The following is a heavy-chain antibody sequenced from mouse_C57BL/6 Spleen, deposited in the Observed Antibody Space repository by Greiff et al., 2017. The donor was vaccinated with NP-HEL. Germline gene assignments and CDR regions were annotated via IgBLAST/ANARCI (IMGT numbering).Heavy chain of an antibody. V-gene: IGHV1-55*01. CDR3: ARCGYYYGPDY. Sequence: QVHVKQSGAELVKPGASVKMSCKASGYTFTSYWITWVKQRPGQGLEWIGDIYPGSGSTNYNEKFKSKATLTVDTSSSTAYMQLSSLTSEDSAVYYCARCGYYYGPDYWGQGTTLTVSS. CDR1: GYTFTSYW. D-gene: IGHD1-1*01. CDR2: IYPGSGST. J-gene: IGHJ2*01.